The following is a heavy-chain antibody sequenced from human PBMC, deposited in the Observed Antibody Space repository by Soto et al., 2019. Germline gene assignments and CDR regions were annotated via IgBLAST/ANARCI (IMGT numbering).Heavy chain of an antibody. Sequence: QVQLQESGPGLVKPSETLSLTCTVSGGSISSYYWSWIRQPPGKGLEWIGYIYYSGSTNYNPSLKSRVTISVDTSKSQFSLKLSSVTAADTAVYYCARGGEDYYYYYMDVWGKGTTVTVSS. CDR3: ARGGEDYYYYYMDV. V-gene: IGHV4-59*01. J-gene: IGHJ6*03. CDR2: IYYSGST. CDR1: GGSISSYY. D-gene: IGHD3-10*01.